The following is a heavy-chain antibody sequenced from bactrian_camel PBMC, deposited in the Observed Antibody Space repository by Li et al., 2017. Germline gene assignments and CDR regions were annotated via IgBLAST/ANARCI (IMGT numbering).Heavy chain of an antibody. J-gene: IGHJ4*01. CDR3: AADGVGFIARSYNY. CDR2: ITSLPSLFRTA. D-gene: IGHD4*01. CDR1: GITFSRHD. V-gene: IGHV3-2*01. Sequence: HVQLVESGGGLVQPGESLRLSCVASGITFSRHDMSWVRQPPGKEVEWVAGITSLPSLFRTASYADSVKGRFTISQDNVKNTLYLQMNGLKPEDTAMYYCAADGVGFIARSYNYWGQGTQVTVS.